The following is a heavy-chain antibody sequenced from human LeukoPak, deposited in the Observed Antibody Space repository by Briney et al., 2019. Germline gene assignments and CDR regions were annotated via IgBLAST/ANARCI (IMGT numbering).Heavy chain of an antibody. Sequence: GGSLRLSCAASGFTFSSYSMHWVRQAPGKGLEWVAVIWYDGSNKYYADSVKGRFTISRDNSKNTLYLQMNSLRAEDTAVYYCARDCLATTNWFDPWGQGTLVTVSS. D-gene: IGHD5-12*01. V-gene: IGHV3-33*01. CDR2: IWYDGSNK. J-gene: IGHJ5*02. CDR1: GFTFSSYS. CDR3: ARDCLATTNWFDP.